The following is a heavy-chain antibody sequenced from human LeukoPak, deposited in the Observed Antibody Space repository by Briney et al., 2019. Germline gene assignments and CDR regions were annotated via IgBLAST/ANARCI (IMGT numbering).Heavy chain of an antibody. CDR2: IYYSGST. V-gene: IGHV4-59*01. CDR3: ARAQADYYGSGSLYWFDP. CDR1: GGSISSYY. J-gene: IGHJ5*02. Sequence: SETLSLTCTVSGGSISSYYWSWIRQPPGKGLEWIGYIYYSGSTNYNPSLKSRVTISVDTSKNQFSLKLSSVTAADTAVYYCARAQADYYGSGSLYWFDPWGQGTLVTVSS. D-gene: IGHD3-10*01.